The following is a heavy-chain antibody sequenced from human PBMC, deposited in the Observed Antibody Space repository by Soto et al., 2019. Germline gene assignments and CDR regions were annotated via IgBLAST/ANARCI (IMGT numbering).Heavy chain of an antibody. CDR2: IKQDGTEK. V-gene: IGHV3-7*01. CDR1: GFTFSRYW. CDR3: ARGDTPMITGMDSFDI. D-gene: IGHD5-18*01. Sequence: TGGSLRLSCAASGFTFSRYWMNWVRQGPGKGLEWVANIKQDGTEKNYVDSVKGRFTISRDNARNSLYLQMDSLRAEDTAVYFCARGDTPMITGMDSFDIWGQGTMVTVSS. J-gene: IGHJ3*02.